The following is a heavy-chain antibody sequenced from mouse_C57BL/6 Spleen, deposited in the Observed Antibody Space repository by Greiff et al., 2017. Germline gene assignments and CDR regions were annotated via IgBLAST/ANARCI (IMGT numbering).Heavy chain of an antibody. Sequence: QVQLQQPGAELVKPGASVKMSCKASGYTFTSYWITWVKQRPGQGLEWIGDIYPGSGSTNYNEKFKSKATLTVDTSSSTAYMQLSSLTSEDSAVYYCARELYDGYHWFAYWGQGTLVTVSA. J-gene: IGHJ3*01. V-gene: IGHV1-55*01. D-gene: IGHD2-3*01. CDR3: ARELYDGYHWFAY. CDR2: IYPGSGST. CDR1: GYTFTSYW.